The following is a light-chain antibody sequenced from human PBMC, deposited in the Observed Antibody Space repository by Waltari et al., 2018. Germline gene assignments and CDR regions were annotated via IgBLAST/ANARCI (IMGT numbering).Light chain of an antibody. Sequence: QSALTQPASMSGSPGQSITISCTGTSSDVGFYNYVSWYQQHPGKAPKLMIYDVSERPSGVSNRFSGSKAGNTASLTNSGLQADDEADYYCNSYTGSSSWVFGGGTKLTV. CDR3: NSYTGSSSWV. J-gene: IGLJ3*02. CDR1: SSDVGFYNY. V-gene: IGLV2-14*01. CDR2: DVS.